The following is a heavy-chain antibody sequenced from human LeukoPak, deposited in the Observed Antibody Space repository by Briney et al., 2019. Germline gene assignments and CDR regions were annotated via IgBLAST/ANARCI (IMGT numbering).Heavy chain of an antibody. CDR2: MNPNSANT. CDR3: ARGPPESSNSDY. V-gene: IGHV1-8*01. Sequence: GASVKVSCKASGYTFTSYDINGVRHATGQGLECRGWMNPNSANTGYGQKFQGRVTMTRNTSISTAYMELSSLRSEDTAVYYCARGPPESSNSDYWGQGTLVTVSS. D-gene: IGHD6-13*01. CDR1: GYTFTSYD. J-gene: IGHJ4*02.